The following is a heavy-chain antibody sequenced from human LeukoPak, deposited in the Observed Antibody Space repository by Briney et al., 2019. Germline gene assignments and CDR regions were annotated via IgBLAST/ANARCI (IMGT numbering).Heavy chain of an antibody. CDR2: MNPNSGNT. D-gene: IGHD3-22*01. Sequence: ASVKVSCKASGYTFTSYDINWVRQATGQGLEWVGWMNPNSGNTGYAQKFQGRVTMTRNTSTSTAYMELSSLRSEDTAVYYCAREAKYYDSSGYLDYFDYWGQGTLVTVSS. V-gene: IGHV1-8*01. CDR3: AREAKYYDSSGYLDYFDY. CDR1: GYTFTSYD. J-gene: IGHJ4*02.